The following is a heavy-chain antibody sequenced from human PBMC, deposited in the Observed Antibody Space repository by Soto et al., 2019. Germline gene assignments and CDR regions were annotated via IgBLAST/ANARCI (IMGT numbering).Heavy chain of an antibody. Sequence: SETLSLTCTVSGGSSSSSSYYWGWIRQPPGKGLEWIGSIYYSGSTYYNPSLKSRVTISVDTSKNQFSLKLSSVTAADTAVYYCASTYYDFWSGFVNGNWFDPWGQGTLVTVSS. CDR3: ASTYYDFWSGFVNGNWFDP. D-gene: IGHD3-3*01. J-gene: IGHJ5*02. CDR2: IYYSGST. V-gene: IGHV4-39*01. CDR1: GGSSSSSSYY.